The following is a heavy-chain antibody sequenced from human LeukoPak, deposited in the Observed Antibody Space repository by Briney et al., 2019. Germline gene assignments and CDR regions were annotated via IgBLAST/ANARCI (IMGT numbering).Heavy chain of an antibody. D-gene: IGHD2-15*01. CDR1: GGSISSYY. CDR3: ARGYCSGGTCYRTFFDY. Sequence: ASETLSLTCTVSGGSISSYYWSWIRQPPGKGLEWIGYVSYSGSTNYNSTLKSRATISVDTSKKQFSLKLSSVTAADTAVYYCARGYCSGGTCYRTFFDYWGQGTLVTVSS. J-gene: IGHJ4*02. CDR2: VSYSGST. V-gene: IGHV4-59*01.